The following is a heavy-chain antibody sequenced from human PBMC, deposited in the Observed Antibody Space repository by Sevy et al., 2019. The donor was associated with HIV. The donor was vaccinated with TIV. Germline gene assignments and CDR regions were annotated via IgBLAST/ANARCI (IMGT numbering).Heavy chain of an antibody. V-gene: IGHV3-23*01. Sequence: GGSLRLSCAASGFTFSKYSMSWVRQPPGKGLEWVSTLSFVCGEINYADSVKGRFTISRDNSKSSVYLQMNNLRPEGTAVYYCAREGCTKPHDYWGQGTLVTVSS. CDR3: AREGCTKPHDY. J-gene: IGHJ4*02. D-gene: IGHD2-8*01. CDR1: GFTFSKYS. CDR2: LSFVCGEI.